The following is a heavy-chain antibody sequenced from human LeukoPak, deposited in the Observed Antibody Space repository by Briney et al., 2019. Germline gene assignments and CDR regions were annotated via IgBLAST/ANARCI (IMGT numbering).Heavy chain of an antibody. V-gene: IGHV4-4*09. CDR2: IYTSGST. D-gene: IGHD5-18*01. Sequence: SETLSLTCTVSGGSFEHYFWSWIRQPPGKGLEWVGYIYTSGSTNYNPSLKSRVTISVDTSKNQFSLKLSSVTAADTAVDYCARQDTAMNYYYYGMDVWGQGTTVTVSS. CDR1: GGSFEHYF. J-gene: IGHJ6*02. CDR3: ARQDTAMNYYYYGMDV.